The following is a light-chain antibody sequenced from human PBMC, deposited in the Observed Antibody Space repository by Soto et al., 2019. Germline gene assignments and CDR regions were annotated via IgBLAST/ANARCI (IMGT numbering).Light chain of an antibody. CDR2: EVT. CDR3: SSDAGNYGDV. CDR1: SSDVGGYDH. Sequence: QSALTQPPSASGSPGQSVTIPCTGTSSDVGGYDHVSWYQQHPGKAPKLPIYEVTKRPAGVPDRFSGSKSGNTASLTVSGLQAEDEADYFCSSDAGNYGDVFGSGTKVTVL. V-gene: IGLV2-8*01. J-gene: IGLJ1*01.